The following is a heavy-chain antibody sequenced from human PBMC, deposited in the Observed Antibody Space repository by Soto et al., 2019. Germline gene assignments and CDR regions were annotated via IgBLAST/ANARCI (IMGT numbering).Heavy chain of an antibody. CDR1: GFTFSSYG. CDR3: ARAEEGLSDY. V-gene: IGHV3-33*01. CDR2: IWYDGSNK. Sequence: QVQLVESGGGVVQPGRSLRLSCAASGFTFSSYGMHWVRQAPGKGLEWVAVIWYDGSNKYYADSVKGRFTISRDNSKNTLYLQMNSLRAEDTAVYYCARAEEGLSDYWGQGTLVTVSS. J-gene: IGHJ4*02.